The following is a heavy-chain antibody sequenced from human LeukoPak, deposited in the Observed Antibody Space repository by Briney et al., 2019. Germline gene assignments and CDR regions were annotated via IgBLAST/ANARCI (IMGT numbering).Heavy chain of an antibody. D-gene: IGHD3-10*01. J-gene: IGHJ4*02. CDR2: KSWNGDST. Sequence: GGSLRLSCVASGFAFEDYGMSWVRQTPGKGLEWVSGKSWNGDSTGYPDSVEGRFTISRDNTKNSLYLQVNSLRAEDTALYYCARGYYGSGSFYPYYFDYWGQGTLVTVSS. V-gene: IGHV3-20*04. CDR3: ARGYYGSGSFYPYYFDY. CDR1: GFAFEDYG.